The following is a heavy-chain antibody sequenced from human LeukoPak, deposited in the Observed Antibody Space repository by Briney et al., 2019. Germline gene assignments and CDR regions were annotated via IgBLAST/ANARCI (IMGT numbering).Heavy chain of an antibody. Sequence: SETLSLTCTVSGGSMTRYYWSWIRQPPEKGLEWIGYVYYTGSTNYNPSLKSRATISVDTSNSQFSLRLSSVTAADTAVYYCARHLESTNFYVDHWGRGTLVTVSS. CDR2: VYYTGST. CDR3: ARHLESTNFYVDH. CDR1: GGSMTRYY. D-gene: IGHD1-7*01. V-gene: IGHV4-59*08. J-gene: IGHJ2*01.